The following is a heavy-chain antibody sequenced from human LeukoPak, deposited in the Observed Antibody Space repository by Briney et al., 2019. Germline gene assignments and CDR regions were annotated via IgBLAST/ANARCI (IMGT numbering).Heavy chain of an antibody. V-gene: IGHV3-53*01. D-gene: IGHD3-10*01. CDR3: ARITAYYYYAMDV. J-gene: IGHJ6*02. CDR1: GFTVSSNY. Sequence: GGSLRLSCAASGFTVSSNYMSWLRQAPGKGLEWVSVIYTAGTTYYADSVKGRFTISRDSSKNTLYLQVNSLRAEDTAVYYCARITAYYYYAMDVWGHGTTVTVSS. CDR2: IYTAGTT.